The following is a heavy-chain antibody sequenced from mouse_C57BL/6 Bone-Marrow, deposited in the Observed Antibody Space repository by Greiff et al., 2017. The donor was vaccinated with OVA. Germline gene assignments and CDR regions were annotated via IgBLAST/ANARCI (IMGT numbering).Heavy chain of an antibody. CDR2: IDPENGDT. Sequence: EVKLQESGAELVRPGASVKLSCTASGFNIKDDYMHWVKQRPEQGLEWIGWIDPENGDTEYASKFQGKATITADTSSNTAYLQLSSLTSEDTAVYYCTTGITTVGAYWGQGTLVTVSA. J-gene: IGHJ3*01. CDR3: TTGITTVGAY. V-gene: IGHV14-4*01. CDR1: GFNIKDDY. D-gene: IGHD1-1*01.